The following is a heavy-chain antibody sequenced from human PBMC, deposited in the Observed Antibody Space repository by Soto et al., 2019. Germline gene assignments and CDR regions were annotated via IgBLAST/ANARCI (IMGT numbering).Heavy chain of an antibody. CDR2: IYHSGST. V-gene: IGHV4-30-2*01. J-gene: IGHJ5*02. CDR1: GGSISSGGYS. D-gene: IGHD6-19*01. CDR3: DRIPGYSSGWYWFDP. Sequence: QLQLQESGSGLVKPSQTLSLTCAVSGGSISSGGYSWSWIRQPPGKGLEWIGYIYHSGSTYYNPSLKNRDTISVDRSKSQFSLKLSSVTAADTAVYYCDRIPGYSSGWYWFDPWGQGTLVTVSS.